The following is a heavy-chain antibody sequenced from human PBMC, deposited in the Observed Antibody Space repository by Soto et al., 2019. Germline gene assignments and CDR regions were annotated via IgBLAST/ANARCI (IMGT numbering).Heavy chain of an antibody. V-gene: IGHV3-30*03. CDR3: VGGQYYFGS. Sequence: QVQLVESGGGVVQPGRSLRLSCAASGFPFSSYGMHWVREAPGKGLEWVAVISYDGSNKYYADSVKGRFTISRDNSASTLYLQMHSLRPEDTALYYCVGGQYYFGSRGPGTPVTVSP. CDR2: ISYDGSNK. D-gene: IGHD3-10*01. CDR1: GFPFSSYG. J-gene: IGHJ4*02.